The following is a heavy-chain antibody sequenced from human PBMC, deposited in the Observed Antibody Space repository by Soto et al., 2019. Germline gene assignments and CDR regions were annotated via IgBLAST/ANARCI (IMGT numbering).Heavy chain of an antibody. V-gene: IGHV3-7*01. CDR3: AREGIAVAGTYNY. CDR2: IKQGGSEK. Sequence: EVQLVESGGGLVQPGGSLRLSCAASGFTFSSYWMSWVRQAPGKGLEWVANIKQGGSEKYYVDSVKGRFTISRDNAKNSLYLQMNSLRAEDTAVYYGAREGIAVAGTYNYWGQGTLVTVSS. J-gene: IGHJ4*02. CDR1: GFTFSSYW. D-gene: IGHD6-19*01.